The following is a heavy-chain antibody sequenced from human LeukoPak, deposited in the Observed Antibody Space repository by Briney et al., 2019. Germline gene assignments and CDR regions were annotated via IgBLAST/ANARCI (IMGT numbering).Heavy chain of an antibody. J-gene: IGHJ4*02. D-gene: IGHD1-26*01. V-gene: IGHV1-18*01. CDR3: ARDLIRGSYPDY. CDR2: ISAYNGNT. CDR1: GYTFTSYG. Sequence: ASVKVSCKASGYTFTSYGISWVRQAPGQGLEWVGWISAYNGNTNYAQKLQGRVTMTTDTSTSTAYMELRSLRSDDTAVYYCARDLIRGSYPDYWGQGTLVTVSS.